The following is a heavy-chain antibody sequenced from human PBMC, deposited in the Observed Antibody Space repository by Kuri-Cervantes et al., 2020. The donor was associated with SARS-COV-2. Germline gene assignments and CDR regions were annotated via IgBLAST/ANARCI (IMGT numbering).Heavy chain of an antibody. Sequence: TVKVSCKASVVAFSGYTISWGRQAPGQGVEWMGGIIPIFGTANYAQKFQGRVTVTTDESTSTAYMELSSLRSEDTAVYYCERGLGGIAAADTGDAFDIWGQGTMVTVSS. CDR1: VVAFSGYT. CDR3: ERGLGGIAAADTGDAFDI. V-gene: IGHV1-69*05. J-gene: IGHJ3*02. CDR2: IIPIFGTA. D-gene: IGHD6-13*01.